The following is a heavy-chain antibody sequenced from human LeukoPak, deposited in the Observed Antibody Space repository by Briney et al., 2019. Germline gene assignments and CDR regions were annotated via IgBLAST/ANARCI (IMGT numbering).Heavy chain of an antibody. CDR2: IIPIFGTA. J-gene: IGHJ4*02. V-gene: IGHV1-69*05. CDR1: GGTFSGYA. D-gene: IGHD3-3*01. CDR3: AREGNAGGVGYFDY. Sequence: SVKVSCKASGGTFSGYAISWVRQAPGQGLEWMGGIIPIFGTANYAQKFQGRVTTTTDESTTTAYMELSSLRSEDTAVYYCAREGNAGGVGYFDYWGQGTLVTVSS.